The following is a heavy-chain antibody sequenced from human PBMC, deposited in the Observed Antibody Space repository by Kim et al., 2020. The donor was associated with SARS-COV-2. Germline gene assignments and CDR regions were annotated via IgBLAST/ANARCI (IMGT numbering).Heavy chain of an antibody. CDR2: INPNSGGT. D-gene: IGHD3-3*01. Sequence: ASVKVSCKASGYTFTGYYMHWVRQAPGQGLEWMGRINPNSGGTNYAQKFQGRVTMTRDTSISTAYMELSRLRSDDTAVYYCAREYFWSGYYRGWFDPWGQGTLVTVSS. CDR1: GYTFTGYY. V-gene: IGHV1-2*06. CDR3: AREYFWSGYYRGWFDP. J-gene: IGHJ5*02.